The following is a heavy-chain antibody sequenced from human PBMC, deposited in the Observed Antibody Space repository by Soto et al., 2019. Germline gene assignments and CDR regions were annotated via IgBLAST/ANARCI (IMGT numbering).Heavy chain of an antibody. Sequence: SETLSLTCAVSGESISSSNWWSWVRQPPGKGLEWIGEIYHSGNTKYNPSLKSRVTISVDKSKNQFSLKLNSVTAADTAVYYCARENDFWSGPNGLDVWGQATTVTVS. CDR2: IYHSGNT. CDR1: GESISSSNW. J-gene: IGHJ6*02. V-gene: IGHV4-4*02. D-gene: IGHD3-3*01. CDR3: ARENDFWSGPNGLDV.